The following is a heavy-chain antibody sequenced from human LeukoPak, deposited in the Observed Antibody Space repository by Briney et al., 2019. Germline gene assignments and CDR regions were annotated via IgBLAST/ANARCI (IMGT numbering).Heavy chain of an antibody. D-gene: IGHD3-3*01. Sequence: PGGPLRLSCAASGFTFRSYSMNWVRKAPGKGLEWVSSISSSSTYIYYADSVKGRFIISRDNAKNSLYLQMNSLRAEDTAVYYCARPHPRTVFGVFSYYYGMDVWGQGTTVTVSS. J-gene: IGHJ6*02. CDR1: GFTFRSYS. CDR3: ARPHPRTVFGVFSYYYGMDV. CDR2: ISSSSTYI. V-gene: IGHV3-21*01.